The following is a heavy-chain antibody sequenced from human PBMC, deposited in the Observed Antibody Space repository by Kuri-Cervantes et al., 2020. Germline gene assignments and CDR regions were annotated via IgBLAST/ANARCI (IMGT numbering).Heavy chain of an antibody. CDR2: IASNGNNK. CDR3: ARGYSGYDGGNY. V-gene: IGHV3-30*07. D-gene: IGHD5-12*01. CDR1: GFTFDDYA. J-gene: IGHJ4*02. Sequence: GGSLRLSCAASGFTFDDYAMHWVRQAPGKGLEWVSVIASNGNNKYYADSVRGRFTISRDNFKNTVYLQMNSLRAEDTAVYYCARGYSGYDGGNYWGQGTLVTVSS.